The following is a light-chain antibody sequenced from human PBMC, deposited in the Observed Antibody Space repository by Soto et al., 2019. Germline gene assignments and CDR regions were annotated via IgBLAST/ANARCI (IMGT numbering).Light chain of an antibody. J-gene: IGLJ2*01. CDR2: DVS. Sequence: QSVLTQPASVSGSPGQSITISCTGTSSDVGGYNYVSWYQQHPGKVPKLMLYDVSNRPSGVSNRFSGSKSGNTASLTISGLQAENEADYYCSTYTSSSTLVLGGGTQLTVL. CDR1: SSDVGGYNY. CDR3: STYTSSSTLV. V-gene: IGLV2-14*01.